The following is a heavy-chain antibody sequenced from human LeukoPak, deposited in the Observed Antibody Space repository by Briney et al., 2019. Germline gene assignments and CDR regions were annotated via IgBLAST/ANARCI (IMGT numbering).Heavy chain of an antibody. CDR3: ARDYWWNYDY. CDR2: ISGSGGSS. D-gene: IGHD1-7*01. V-gene: IGHV3-23*01. J-gene: IGHJ4*02. Sequence: GGSLRLSCAASGFTFTNYAMHWVRQAPGKGLEWVSVISGSGGSSYYADSVKGRFTVSRDNTKNTLYLQMDSLRAEDTAIYYCARDYWWNYDYWGQGTLVTVSS. CDR1: GFTFTNYA.